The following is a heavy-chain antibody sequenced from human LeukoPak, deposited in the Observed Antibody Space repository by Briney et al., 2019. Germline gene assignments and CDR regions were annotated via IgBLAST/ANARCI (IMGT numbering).Heavy chain of an antibody. CDR1: GYPLTGYY. V-gene: IGHV1-2*02. CDR2: INPSSGDT. Sequence: ASVKVSCKTSGYPLTGYYMHWVRQAPGQGLEWMGWINPSSGDTHYAQNFQGRVTMTRDTSISTAYMELSRLTSYDTAVYFCARDGNEAVAGTGAVTFWGQGTLVTVSS. J-gene: IGHJ4*02. CDR3: ARDGNEAVAGTGAVTF. D-gene: IGHD6-19*01.